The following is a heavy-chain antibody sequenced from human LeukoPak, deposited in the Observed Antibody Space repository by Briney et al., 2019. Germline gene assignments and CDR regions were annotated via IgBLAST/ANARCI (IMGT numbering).Heavy chain of an antibody. CDR1: GYTFTSYG. V-gene: IGHV1-3*01. CDR3: ARDSCYGGTCQDDAFDI. Sequence: ASVKVSCKASGYTFTSYGMHWVRQAPGQRLEWMGWISAGNGNTKYSQKFQGRVTITRDTSASTAYMDLSSLRSEDTAVYYCARDSCYGGTCQDDAFDIWGQGTMVTVSS. J-gene: IGHJ3*02. CDR2: ISAGNGNT. D-gene: IGHD2-15*01.